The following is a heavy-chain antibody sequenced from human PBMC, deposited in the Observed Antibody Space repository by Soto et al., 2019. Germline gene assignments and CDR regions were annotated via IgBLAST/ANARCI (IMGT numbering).Heavy chain of an antibody. D-gene: IGHD3-16*02. Sequence: PGESLKISCKGSGFSFAHYWIGWVRQMPGKGLEWMGIIYPGDSDTRYSPSFQGQVTISVDKSISTAYLQWSSLKASDTAIYFCARQAIVYHPFDYWGQGTLVTVSS. CDR1: GFSFAHYW. CDR2: IYPGDSDT. J-gene: IGHJ4*02. CDR3: ARQAIVYHPFDY. V-gene: IGHV5-51*01.